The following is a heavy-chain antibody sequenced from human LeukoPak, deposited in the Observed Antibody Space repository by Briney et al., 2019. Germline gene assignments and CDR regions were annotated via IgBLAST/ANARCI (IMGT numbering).Heavy chain of an antibody. Sequence: PGGSLRLSCAGSEFNFDDYAMHWVRQVAGKGLEWISGISWNSGSIGYADSVKGRFTISRDNTKNFLYLQMKNLRVADTALYFCVRDIRPYSSGLFDFWGQGTQVTVSS. CDR3: VRDIRPYSSGLFDF. V-gene: IGHV3-9*01. D-gene: IGHD6-19*01. J-gene: IGHJ4*02. CDR2: ISWNSGSI. CDR1: EFNFDDYA.